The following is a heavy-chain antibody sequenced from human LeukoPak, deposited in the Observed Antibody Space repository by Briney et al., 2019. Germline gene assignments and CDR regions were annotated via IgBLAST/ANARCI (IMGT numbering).Heavy chain of an antibody. J-gene: IGHJ6*03. CDR2: INHNSGGT. V-gene: IGHV1-2*02. Sequence: ASVKVSCKPSGYTFTRYYMHWVRQAPGQGLEWMGWINHNSGGTNYAQKFQGRVTMIRDTYISTAYMELSRLRSDDTAVYYCARGVVYSSSWHNYYYYMDVWGKGTTVTLSS. D-gene: IGHD6-6*01. CDR1: GYTFTRYY. CDR3: ARGVVYSSSWHNYYYYMDV.